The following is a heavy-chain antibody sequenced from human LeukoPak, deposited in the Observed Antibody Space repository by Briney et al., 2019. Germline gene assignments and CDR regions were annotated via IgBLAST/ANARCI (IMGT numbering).Heavy chain of an antibody. CDR1: GFTFSSYA. J-gene: IGHJ4*02. CDR3: AREMTASYLGY. Sequence: PGGSLRLSCVVSGFTFSSYAMNWVRRAPGKGLEWVSYISSSGSSLYYADSVRGRFTISRDNAMNPLYLQMNSLRDEDTAVYYCAREMTASYLGYWGQGTLVTVSS. D-gene: IGHD2-21*02. V-gene: IGHV3-48*02. CDR2: ISSSGSSL.